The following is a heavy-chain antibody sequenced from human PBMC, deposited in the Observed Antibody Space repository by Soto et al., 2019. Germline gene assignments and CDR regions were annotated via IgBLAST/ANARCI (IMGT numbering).Heavy chain of an antibody. CDR2: IYYSGST. CDR3: ARDTMTTGTTGTQYVMDV. Sequence: SETLSLTCTVSGGSISSGDYYWSWIRQPPGKGLEWIGYIYYSGSTYYNPSLKSRVTISVDTSKNQFSLKLSSVTAADTAVYYCARDTMTTGTTGTQYVMDVWGQGTTVTVSS. V-gene: IGHV4-30-4*01. J-gene: IGHJ6*02. CDR1: GGSISSGDYY. D-gene: IGHD4-17*01.